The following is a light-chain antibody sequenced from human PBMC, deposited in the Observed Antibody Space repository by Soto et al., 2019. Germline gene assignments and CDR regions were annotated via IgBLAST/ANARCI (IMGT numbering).Light chain of an antibody. V-gene: IGKV3-20*01. CDR2: GAS. Sequence: EIVLTQSPGSLSLSPGERATLSCRASQSVSSTFFAWYQQRPGQAPRLLMYGASSRATGIPERFSGSGSGTDFTLTIIRLEPEAFAVYYCQQFDSSVTFGQGTKVEIK. CDR1: QSVSSTF. CDR3: QQFDSSVT. J-gene: IGKJ1*01.